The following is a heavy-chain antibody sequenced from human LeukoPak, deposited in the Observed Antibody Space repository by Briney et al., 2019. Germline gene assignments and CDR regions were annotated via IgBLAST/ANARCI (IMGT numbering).Heavy chain of an antibody. Sequence: SETLSLTCAVYGGSFSGYYWSWIRQPPGKGLEWIGYIYYSGSTNYNPSLKSRVTISVDTSKNQFSLKLSSVTAADTAVYYCARGWNGDYHPDYWGQGTLVTVSS. V-gene: IGHV4-59*01. J-gene: IGHJ4*02. D-gene: IGHD4-17*01. CDR2: IYYSGST. CDR1: GGSFSGYY. CDR3: ARGWNGDYHPDY.